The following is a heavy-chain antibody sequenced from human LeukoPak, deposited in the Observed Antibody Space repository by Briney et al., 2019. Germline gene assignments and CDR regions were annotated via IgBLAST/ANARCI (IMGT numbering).Heavy chain of an antibody. J-gene: IGHJ4*02. CDR3: ANFDTGV. CDR2: IDTSGISA. V-gene: IGHV3-74*01. Sequence: GGSLRLPCVDSGFTFRTYWMHWVRQAPGKGLEWVSHIDTSGISATYADSVKGRFTISRDNAKNTVYLQMNSLRAEDTAIYYCANFDTGVWGQGTLVTVSS. D-gene: IGHD3-10*01. CDR1: GFTFRTYW.